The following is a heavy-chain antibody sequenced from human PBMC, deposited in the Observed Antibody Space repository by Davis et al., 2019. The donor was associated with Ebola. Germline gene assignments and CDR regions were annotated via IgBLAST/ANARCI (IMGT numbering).Heavy chain of an antibody. Sequence: AASVKVSCKASGYTFTSYYMHWVRQAPGQGLEWMGIINPSGGSTSYTQKFQGRVTMTRDTSTSTVYMELSSLRSEDTAVYYCARAAGRWNWFDPWGQGTLVTVSS. CDR1: GYTFTSYY. V-gene: IGHV1-46*01. D-gene: IGHD6-13*01. J-gene: IGHJ5*02. CDR3: ARAAGRWNWFDP. CDR2: INPSGGST.